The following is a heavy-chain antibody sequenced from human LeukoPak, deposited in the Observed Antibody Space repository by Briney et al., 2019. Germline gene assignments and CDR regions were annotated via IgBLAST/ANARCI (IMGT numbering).Heavy chain of an antibody. CDR3: ARESHYGGVYYEDY. V-gene: IGHV4-4*07. CDR1: GGSISYYY. Sequence: SETLSLTCTVSGGSISYYYWSWLRQPAGKGLEWLGRIYYSGDTYYNRSLKSRLTLSVDTSNNQFSLKLASVTAADAAVYYCARESHYGGVYYEDYWGQGTLVTVSS. D-gene: IGHD5/OR15-5a*01. J-gene: IGHJ4*02. CDR2: IYYSGDT.